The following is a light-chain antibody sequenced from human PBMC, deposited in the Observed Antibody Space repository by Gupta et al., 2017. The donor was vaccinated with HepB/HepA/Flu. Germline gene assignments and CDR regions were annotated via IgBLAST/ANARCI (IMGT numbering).Light chain of an antibody. J-gene: IGLJ2*01. CDR3: QAWDNSTLV. V-gene: IGLV3-1*01. CDR2: QDA. Sequence: TCSGDKLGDKYASWYQQKAGQSPVLIIYQDAKRPSGIPERFSGSNSGNTATLTISGTQAMDEADYSCQAWDNSTLVFGGGTKLTVL. CDR1: KLGDKY.